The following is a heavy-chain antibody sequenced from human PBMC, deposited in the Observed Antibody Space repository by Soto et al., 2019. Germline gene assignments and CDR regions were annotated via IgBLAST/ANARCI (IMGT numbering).Heavy chain of an antibody. CDR1: GFTFSSYA. CDR3: AKEIDDYYDSSHNLDS. D-gene: IGHD3-22*01. J-gene: IGHJ4*02. V-gene: IGHV3-23*01. CDR2: IHKSGGRT. Sequence: DVQLLESGGDLVQPGGSLRLSCAASGFTFSSYAMNWVRQAPGKRLEWVSTIHKSGGRTYYADSVKGRFTVSRDNSKNTLYLHMNTLRAEDTAVYYCAKEIDDYYDSSHNLDSWGQGTLVTVSS.